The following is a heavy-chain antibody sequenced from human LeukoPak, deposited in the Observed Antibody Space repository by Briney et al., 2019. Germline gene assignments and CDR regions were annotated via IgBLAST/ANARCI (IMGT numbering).Heavy chain of an antibody. CDR1: GGSIGSGSYY. CDR3: ARAEISIAAAGDY. J-gene: IGHJ4*02. D-gene: IGHD6-13*01. Sequence: SETLSLTCTVSGGSIGSGSYYWSWIRQPAGKGLEWIGRIYTSGSTNYNPSLKSRVTISADTSKNQFSLKLSSVTAADTAVYYCARAEISIAAAGDYWGQGTLVTVSP. CDR2: IYTSGST. V-gene: IGHV4-61*02.